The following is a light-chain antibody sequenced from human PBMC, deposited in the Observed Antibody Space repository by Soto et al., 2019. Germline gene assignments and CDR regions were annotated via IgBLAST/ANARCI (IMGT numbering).Light chain of an antibody. CDR3: SSYTSNSILVV. Sequence: QSALTQPASVSGSPGQSITISCTGTTSDVGGYNYVSWFQQHPGKAPKLMIYDVTNRPSGVSDRFSGSKSANTASLTISALQAEDEGDYYCSSYTSNSILVVFGGGTKVTVL. CDR1: TSDVGGYNY. V-gene: IGLV2-14*03. J-gene: IGLJ3*02. CDR2: DVT.